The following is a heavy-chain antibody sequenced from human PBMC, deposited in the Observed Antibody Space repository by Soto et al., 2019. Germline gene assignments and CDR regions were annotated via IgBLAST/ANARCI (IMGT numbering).Heavy chain of an antibody. J-gene: IGHJ3*02. D-gene: IGHD6-13*01. Sequence: QVQLVQSGAEVKKPGSSVKVSCKASGGTFNVYTIIWVRQAPGQGLEWMGRIIPMLAITNYAQRFQGRITLTADTSTTTACMALSSRTSADTAVGYCALGSWSGETFDSWGQGTLVTVSS. V-gene: IGHV1-69*02. CDR3: ALGSWSGETFDS. CDR2: IIPMLAIT. CDR1: GGTFNVYT.